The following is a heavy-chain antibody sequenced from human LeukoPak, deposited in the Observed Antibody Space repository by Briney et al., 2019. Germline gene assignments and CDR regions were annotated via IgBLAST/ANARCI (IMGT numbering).Heavy chain of an antibody. J-gene: IGHJ4*02. D-gene: IGHD3-22*01. CDR1: GFFFSDSA. CDR3: ASRNYYDSSGLLDY. CDR2: TTGLGDNT. V-gene: IGHV3-23*01. Sequence: PGGSLRLSCAASGFFFSDSAMAWVRQAPGKGLEWVSTTTGLGDNTHYADSVKGRFTISRDNSKNTLYLQMNSLRAEDTAVYYCASRNYYDSSGLLDYWGQGTLVTVS.